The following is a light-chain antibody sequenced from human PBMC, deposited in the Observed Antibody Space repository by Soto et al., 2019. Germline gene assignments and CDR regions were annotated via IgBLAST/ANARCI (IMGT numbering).Light chain of an antibody. CDR1: QSVGSPY. Sequence: EIVSTQSPGTLSLSPGERATLSCRASQSVGSPYLAWYQQRPGQAPRLLIYGTSSRATGIPDRFSGSGSGTDFTLTISRLQPEDFAVYWCQQYGSSPWTFGQGTKVDTK. CDR2: GTS. V-gene: IGKV3-20*01. CDR3: QQYGSSPWT. J-gene: IGKJ1*01.